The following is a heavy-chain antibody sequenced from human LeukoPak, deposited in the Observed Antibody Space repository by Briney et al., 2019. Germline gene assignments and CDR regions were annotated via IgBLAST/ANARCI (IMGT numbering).Heavy chain of an antibody. V-gene: IGHV3-21*01. Sequence: GGSLRLSCAASGFTFSSYSMNWVRQAPGKGLEWVSSISSSSSYIYYADSVKGRFTISRDNAKNSLYLQMNSLRAEDTAVYYCARAPYDSSGYVAYWDQGTLVTVSS. J-gene: IGHJ4*02. CDR1: GFTFSSYS. CDR2: ISSSSSYI. CDR3: ARAPYDSSGYVAY. D-gene: IGHD3-22*01.